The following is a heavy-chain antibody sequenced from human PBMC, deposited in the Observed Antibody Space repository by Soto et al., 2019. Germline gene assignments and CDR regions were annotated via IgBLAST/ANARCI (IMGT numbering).Heavy chain of an antibody. V-gene: IGHV1-69*13. CDR2: IIPIFGTA. D-gene: IGHD2-15*01. J-gene: IGHJ4*02. CDR1: GGTFSSYA. Sequence: ASVKVSCKASGGTFSSYAISWVRQAPGQGLEWMGGIIPIFGTANYAQKFQGRVTITADESTSTAHMELSSLRSEDTAVYYCARDSSGRDGFRRDLDYWGQGTLVTVSS. CDR3: ARDSSGRDGFRRDLDY.